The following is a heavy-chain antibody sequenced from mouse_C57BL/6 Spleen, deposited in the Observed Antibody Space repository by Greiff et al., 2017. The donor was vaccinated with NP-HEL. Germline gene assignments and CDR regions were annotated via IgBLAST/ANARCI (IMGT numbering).Heavy chain of an antibody. V-gene: IGHV1-39*01. D-gene: IGHD1-1*01. J-gene: IGHJ1*03. CDR2: INPNYGTT. CDR3: SSPGSSCRWYFEV. CDR1: GYSFTDYN. Sequence: QLQESGPELVRPGASVKISCKASGYSFTDYNMNWVKQSNGKSLEWIGVINPNYGTTSYNQQFKGQATLTVDKSSSTASLQLNSLTSEESAVYYCSSPGSSCRWYFEVWGTGTTVTVSS.